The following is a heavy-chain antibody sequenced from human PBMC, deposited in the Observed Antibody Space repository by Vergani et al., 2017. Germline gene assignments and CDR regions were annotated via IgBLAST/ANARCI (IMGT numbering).Heavy chain of an antibody. D-gene: IGHD1-1*01. J-gene: IGHJ4*02. Sequence: EVQLVQSGAEVKKPGESLKISCKGSGYSFTSYWIGWVRQMPGKGLEWMGIIYPADSDPRYIPSFQGPVSISADKSISTAFLQWDSLKASDTALYYCARHTTYTDSWGQGTLVTVSS. CDR2: IYPADSDP. V-gene: IGHV5-51*01. CDR3: ARHTTYTDS. CDR1: GYSFTSYW.